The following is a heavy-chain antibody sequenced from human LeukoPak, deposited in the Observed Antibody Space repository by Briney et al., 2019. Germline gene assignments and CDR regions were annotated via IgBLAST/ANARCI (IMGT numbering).Heavy chain of an antibody. CDR2: ISYDGNNI. CDR3: AKDRDLWFGELGY. J-gene: IGHJ4*02. Sequence: GGSLRLSCAASEFRFSTYDMHWVRQAPGKGLEWVAVISYDGNNIYYADSVKGRFTISRDNSKNTLYLQMNSLRAEDTAVYYCAKDRDLWFGELGYWGQGTLVTVSS. V-gene: IGHV3-30*04. CDR1: EFRFSTYD. D-gene: IGHD3-10*01.